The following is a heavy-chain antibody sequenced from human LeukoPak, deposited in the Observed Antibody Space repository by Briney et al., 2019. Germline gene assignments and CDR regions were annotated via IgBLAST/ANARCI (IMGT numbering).Heavy chain of an antibody. CDR1: GYSFTSYW. CDR2: IYPGDSDT. D-gene: IGHD6-19*01. CDR3: ARTPIVYSGGWYGEYYFDY. Sequence: GESLKISCKGSGYSFTSYWIGWVRQMPGKGLEWMGIIYPGDSDTRYSPSFQGQVTISADKSISTAYLQWSSLKASDTAMYYCARTPIVYSGGWYGEYYFDYWGQGTLVTVSS. V-gene: IGHV5-51*01. J-gene: IGHJ4*02.